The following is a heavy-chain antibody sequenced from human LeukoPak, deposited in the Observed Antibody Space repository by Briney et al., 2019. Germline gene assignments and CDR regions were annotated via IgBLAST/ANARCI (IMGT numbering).Heavy chain of an antibody. CDR3: ARVAPDNWFDP. J-gene: IGHJ5*02. CDR2: IYYSGST. CDR1: GGSISSGGYY. Sequence: PSETLSLTCTVSGGSISSGGYYWSWIRQHPGKGLEWIGYIYYSGSTYYNPSLKSRVTISVDTSKNQFSLKLNSVTAADTAVYYCARVAPDNWFDPWGQGTLVTVSS. D-gene: IGHD5-12*01. V-gene: IGHV4-31*03.